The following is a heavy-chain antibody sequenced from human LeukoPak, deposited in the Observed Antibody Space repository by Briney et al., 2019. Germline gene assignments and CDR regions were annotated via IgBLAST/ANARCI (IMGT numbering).Heavy chain of an antibody. V-gene: IGHV4-61*02. CDR3: AREGYYYGSGSYYDDY. J-gene: IGHJ4*02. CDR1: GGSISSSSYY. D-gene: IGHD3-10*01. Sequence: PSETLSLTCTVSGGSISSSSYYWSWIRQPAGKGLEWIGRIYTSGSTNYNPSLKSRVTISVDTSKNQFSLKLTSVTAADTAVYYCAREGYYYGSGSYYDDYWGQGTLVTVSS. CDR2: IYTSGST.